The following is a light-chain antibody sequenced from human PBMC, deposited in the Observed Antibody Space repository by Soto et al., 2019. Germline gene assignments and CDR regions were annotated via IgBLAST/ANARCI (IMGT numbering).Light chain of an antibody. J-gene: IGKJ1*01. CDR1: QSIGRW. Sequence: DVQMTQFPSTLSASVGDRVTITCRASQSIGRWLAWYQQKPGKAPKFLIYDASSLKSGVPSRFSGSGAGTEFTLTISSLQPDVFATYSAKNYKPYSWAFGQGTKV. CDR2: DAS. V-gene: IGKV1-5*01. CDR3: KNYKPYSWA.